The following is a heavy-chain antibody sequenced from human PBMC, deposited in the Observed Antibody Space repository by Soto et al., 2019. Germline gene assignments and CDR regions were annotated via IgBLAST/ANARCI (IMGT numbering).Heavy chain of an antibody. V-gene: IGHV3-48*02. CDR3: ARDRATLVRGVISQNWFDP. J-gene: IGHJ5*02. CDR2: ISSSSTTI. CDR1: GFTFSSYS. D-gene: IGHD3-10*01. Sequence: EVQLVESGGGLVQPGGSLRLSCAASGFTFSSYSMHWVRQAPGKGLEWVSYISSSSTTIYYADSVKGRFTISRDNAKNSLYLQMNSLRDEDTAVYYCARDRATLVRGVISQNWFDPWGQGTLVTVSS.